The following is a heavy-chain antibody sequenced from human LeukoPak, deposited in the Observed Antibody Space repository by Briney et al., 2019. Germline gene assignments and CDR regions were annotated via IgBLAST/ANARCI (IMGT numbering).Heavy chain of an antibody. J-gene: IGHJ6*03. CDR3: TRRGGYYFAYMDV. CDR1: GGSISTTNYF. D-gene: IGHD3-22*01. V-gene: IGHV4-39*07. CDR2: IHYRGST. Sequence: SETLSLTCTVSGGSISTTNYFWGWLRQPPGQGLEWIGSIHYRGSTFDNPTLKSRVTMSIDTSKNQFSLKLSSVTAADTAMYYCTRRGGYYFAYMDVWGKGTTVTVSS.